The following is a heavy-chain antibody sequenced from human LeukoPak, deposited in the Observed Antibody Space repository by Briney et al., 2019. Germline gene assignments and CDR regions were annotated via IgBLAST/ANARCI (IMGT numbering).Heavy chain of an antibody. CDR1: GFTFSSYA. J-gene: IGHJ4*02. V-gene: IGHV3-30*04. CDR3: ARTPPGGSGWYYFDY. Sequence: HPGGSLRLSCAASGFTFSSYAMHWVRQAPGKGLEWVAVISYDGSNKYYADSVKGRFTISRDNSKNTLYLQMNSLRAEDTAVYYCARTPPGGSGWYYFDYWGQGTLVTVSS. CDR2: ISYDGSNK. D-gene: IGHD6-19*01.